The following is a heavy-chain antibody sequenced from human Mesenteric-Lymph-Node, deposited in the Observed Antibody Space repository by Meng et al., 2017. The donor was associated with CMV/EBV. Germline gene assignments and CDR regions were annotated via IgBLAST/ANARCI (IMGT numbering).Heavy chain of an antibody. D-gene: IGHD3-3*01. J-gene: IGHJ6*02. Sequence: SETLSLTCTVSGGSISSSSYYWGWIRQPPGKGLEWIGSIYYSGSTYYNPSLKSRVSISLDTSKNQFSLKLRSGTAADTAVYYCGRIRGWIFAHGMDVWGPGATVTVSS. CDR1: GGSISSSSYY. CDR3: GRIRGWIFAHGMDV. V-gene: IGHV4-39*07. CDR2: IYYSGST.